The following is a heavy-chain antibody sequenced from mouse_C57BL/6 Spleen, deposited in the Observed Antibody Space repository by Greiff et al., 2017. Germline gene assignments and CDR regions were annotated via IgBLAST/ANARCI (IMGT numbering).Heavy chain of an antibody. D-gene: IGHD2-1*01. V-gene: IGHV1-15*01. CDR1: GYTFTDYE. J-gene: IGHJ2*01. CDR3: TRSWGYGNYCDY. Sequence: QVQLQQSGAELVRPGASVTLSCKASGYTFTDYEMHWVKQTPVHGLEWIGAIDPETGGTAYNQKFKGKAILTADKSSSTAYMELRSLTSEDSAVYYCTRSWGYGNYCDYWGQGTTLTVSS. CDR2: IDPETGGT.